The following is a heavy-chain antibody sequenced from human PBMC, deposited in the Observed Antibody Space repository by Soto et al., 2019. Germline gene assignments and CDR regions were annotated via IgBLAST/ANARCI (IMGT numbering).Heavy chain of an antibody. Sequence: QVQLQESGPGLVEPSQTLSLTCTVSGVSLSGSTYYWSWIRQLPGKGLEWIGFTRYGGIPYHNPSLKSRATISVQSSKNQFSLRLTSLTAADTDVYYCGSAHGMDVWGRGTTVIVSS. J-gene: IGHJ6*02. CDR1: GVSLSGSTYY. D-gene: IGHD6-6*01. CDR2: TRYGGIP. V-gene: IGHV4-31*03. CDR3: GSAHGMDV.